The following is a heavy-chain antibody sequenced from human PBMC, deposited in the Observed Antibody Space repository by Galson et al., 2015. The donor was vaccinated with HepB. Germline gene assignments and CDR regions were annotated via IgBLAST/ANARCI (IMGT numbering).Heavy chain of an antibody. CDR3: AKDKVGASPFDI. D-gene: IGHD1-26*01. J-gene: IGHJ3*02. CDR1: GFTFSSYD. V-gene: IGHV3-23*01. Sequence: SLRLSCAASGFTFSSYDMSWVRQAPGKGLEWVSTISGSGGSTYYADSVKGRFTISRDNSKNTLYLQMNSLRAEDTAVYYCAKDKVGASPFDIWGQGTMVTVSS. CDR2: ISGSGGST.